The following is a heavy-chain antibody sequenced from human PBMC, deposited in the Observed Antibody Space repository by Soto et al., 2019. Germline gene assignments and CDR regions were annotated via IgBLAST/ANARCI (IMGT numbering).Heavy chain of an antibody. V-gene: IGHV4-59*01. CDR2: IYYSGST. D-gene: IGHD2-15*01. CDR3: AREGYCSGGSCHQYFQH. CDR1: GGSISSYY. Sequence: PSETLSLTCTVSGGSISSYYWSWIRQPPGKGLEWIGYIYYSGSTNYNPSLKSRVTISVDTSKNQFSLKLSSVTAADAAVYYCAREGYCSGGSCHQYFQHWGQGTLVTVSS. J-gene: IGHJ1*01.